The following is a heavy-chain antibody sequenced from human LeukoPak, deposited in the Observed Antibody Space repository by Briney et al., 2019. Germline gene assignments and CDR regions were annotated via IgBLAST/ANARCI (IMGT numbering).Heavy chain of an antibody. V-gene: IGHV3-7*01. Sequence: PGGSLRLSCAASGFTFSSYWMNWVRQAPGKGLEWVANIKQDGNEKYYVDSVKGRFTISRDNAKNSLYLQMGSLRVEDTAVYYCARPITVSGATDGFDIWGQGTMVTVSS. J-gene: IGHJ3*02. CDR1: GFTFSSYW. CDR3: ARPITVSGATDGFDI. CDR2: IKQDGNEK. D-gene: IGHD3-3*01.